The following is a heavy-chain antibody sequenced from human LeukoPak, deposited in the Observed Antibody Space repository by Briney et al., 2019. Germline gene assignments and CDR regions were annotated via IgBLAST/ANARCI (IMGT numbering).Heavy chain of an antibody. D-gene: IGHD3-22*01. Sequence: GEPLQISGKGSGYSFTNYGISWVRQMPGKGLEWMGRIDPSDSYSNYGPSFQGHVTISADRSISTAYLQWRGLKASDTAMYYCARQLDYYDKRDYWGQGTLVTVAS. CDR1: GYSFTNYG. CDR2: IDPSDSYS. CDR3: ARQLDYYDKRDY. J-gene: IGHJ4*02. V-gene: IGHV5-10-1*01.